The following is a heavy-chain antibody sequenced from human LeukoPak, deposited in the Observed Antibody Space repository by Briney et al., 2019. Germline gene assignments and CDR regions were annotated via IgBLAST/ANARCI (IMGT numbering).Heavy chain of an antibody. D-gene: IGHD3-10*01. V-gene: IGHV1-18*01. Sequence: ASVKVSCKASGYTFTSYGIIWVRQAPGQGLEWMGWISAYNGNTNYAQKLQGRVTMTTDTYTSTAYMELRSLRSDDTAVYYCASSITMLRGVIIMYYYGMDVWGQGTTVTVSS. CDR1: GYTFTSYG. CDR3: ASSITMLRGVIIMYYYGMDV. J-gene: IGHJ6*02. CDR2: ISAYNGNT.